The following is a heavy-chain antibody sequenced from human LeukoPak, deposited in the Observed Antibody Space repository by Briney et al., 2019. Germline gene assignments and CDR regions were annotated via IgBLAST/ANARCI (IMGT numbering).Heavy chain of an antibody. CDR3: ARGVLAGIAAAGTVA. J-gene: IGHJ4*02. D-gene: IGHD6-13*01. Sequence: GGSLRLSCAASGFTFSSYWMHWVRQAPGKGLVWVSRTNSDGSSTSYADSVKGRFTISRDNAKNTLYLQMNSLRAEDTAVYYCARGVLAGIAAAGTVAGGQGTLVTVSS. V-gene: IGHV3-74*01. CDR1: GFTFSSYW. CDR2: TNSDGSST.